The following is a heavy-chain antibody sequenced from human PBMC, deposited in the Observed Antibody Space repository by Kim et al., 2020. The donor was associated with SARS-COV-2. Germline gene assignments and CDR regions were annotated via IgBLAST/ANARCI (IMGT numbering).Heavy chain of an antibody. J-gene: IGHJ4*02. CDR3: VQTRGTGAEY. V-gene: IGHV4-34*13. CDR2: T. Sequence: TTHNPSLKSRVTISVNTSKNQFSLKLSSVTAADTAVYYCVQTRGTGAEYWGQGTLVTVSS. D-gene: IGHD2-8*02.